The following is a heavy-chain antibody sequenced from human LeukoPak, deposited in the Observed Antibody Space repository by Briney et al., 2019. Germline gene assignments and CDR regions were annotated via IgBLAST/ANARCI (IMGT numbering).Heavy chain of an antibody. CDR2: IFPSGGEI. Sequence: GGSLRLSCDASGFTFSTFAMIWVRQPPGKGLEWVSSIFPSGGEIHYADSVRGRFTISRDNAKNSLYLQMNSLRAEDTAVYYCARDRVTPPEYYFDYWGQGTLVTVSS. CDR3: ARDRVTPPEYYFDY. D-gene: IGHD5-24*01. V-gene: IGHV3-21*01. CDR1: GFTFSTFA. J-gene: IGHJ4*02.